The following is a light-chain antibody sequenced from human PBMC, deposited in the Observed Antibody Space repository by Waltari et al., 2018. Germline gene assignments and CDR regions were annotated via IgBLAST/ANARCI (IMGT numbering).Light chain of an antibody. CDR3: QQYNNWPPT. J-gene: IGKJ1*01. V-gene: IGKV3-15*01. Sequence: EIVMTQSPATLSVSTGERATLSCRASQSVSSNLAWYQQKPGQAPRLLIYGASTMATRLPARFSGRGSGTEFTLPISSMQSEDFAVYYCQQYNNWPPTFGQGTKVEIK. CDR1: QSVSSN. CDR2: GAS.